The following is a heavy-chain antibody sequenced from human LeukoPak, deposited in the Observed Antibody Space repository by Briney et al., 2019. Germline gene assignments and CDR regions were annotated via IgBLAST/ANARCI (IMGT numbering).Heavy chain of an antibody. CDR2: IYYSGST. J-gene: IGHJ6*03. D-gene: IGHD2-2*02. CDR1: GGSISSSSYY. Sequence: SETLSLTCTVSGGSISSSSYYWGWIRQPPGKGLEWIGSIYYSGSTYYNPSLQSRVTISVDTSKNQFSLNLSSVTAADTAVYYCASQCSSTSCYTRSRYSYYYMDVWGKGTTVTVSS. V-gene: IGHV4-39*07. CDR3: ASQCSSTSCYTRSRYSYYYMDV.